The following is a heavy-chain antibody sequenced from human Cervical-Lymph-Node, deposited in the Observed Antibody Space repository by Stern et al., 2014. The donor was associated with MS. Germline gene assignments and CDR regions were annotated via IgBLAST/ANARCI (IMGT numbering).Heavy chain of an antibody. J-gene: IGHJ3*02. Sequence: EVQLLESGAEVKKPGESLKISCQGSGYSFTTYWIGWVRQMPGKGLEWMGIIYPGDSETKNSPSLQGQVTISVDKSISTTHLQWSSLKASDTAMYYCARQFNPYYGILRGEGAFDIWGQGTMVTVSS. CDR3: ARQFNPYYGILRGEGAFDI. CDR1: GYSFTTYW. D-gene: IGHD3-9*01. CDR2: IYPGDSET. V-gene: IGHV5-51*01.